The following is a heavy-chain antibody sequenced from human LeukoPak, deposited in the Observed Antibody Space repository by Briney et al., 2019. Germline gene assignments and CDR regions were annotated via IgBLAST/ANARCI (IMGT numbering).Heavy chain of an antibody. V-gene: IGHV3-23*01. CDR1: GFTFSSYA. CDR2: ISGSGGST. CDR3: AKDPSWEGSYYGSGGAFDI. Sequence: PGGSLRLSCAASGFTFSSYAMSWVRQAPGKGLEWVSAISGSGGSTYYADSVKGRFTISRDNSKNTLYLQMNSLRAEDTAVYYCAKDPSWEGSYYGSGGAFDIWGQGTWSPSLQ. J-gene: IGHJ3*02. D-gene: IGHD3-10*01.